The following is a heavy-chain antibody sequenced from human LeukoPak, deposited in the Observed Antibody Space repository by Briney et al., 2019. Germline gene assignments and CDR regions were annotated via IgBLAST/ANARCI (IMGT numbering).Heavy chain of an antibody. CDR3: AKDLDYDFWSGPQFDY. Sequence: GGSLRLSCAASGFTVSSNYMSWVRQAPGKGLEWVSAISGSGGSTYYADSVKGRFTISRDNSKNTLYLQMNSLRAEDTAVYYCAKDLDYDFWSGPQFDYWGQGTLVTVSS. D-gene: IGHD3-3*01. J-gene: IGHJ4*02. V-gene: IGHV3-23*01. CDR1: GFTVSSNY. CDR2: ISGSGGST.